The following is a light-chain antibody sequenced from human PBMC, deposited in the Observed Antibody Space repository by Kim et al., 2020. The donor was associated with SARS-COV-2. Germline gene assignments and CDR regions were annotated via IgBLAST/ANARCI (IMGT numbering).Light chain of an antibody. J-gene: IGLJ1*01. CDR2: GKN. V-gene: IGLV3-19*01. CDR1: SLRSHY. CDR3: NSRDDSDNSFV. Sequence: LGPTVRITCQGDSLRSHYASWYQQKPGQAPVLVIYGKNNRPSGIPDRFSGSSSGNTASLTITGAQAEDEAEYYCNSRDDSDNSFVFATGTKVTVL.